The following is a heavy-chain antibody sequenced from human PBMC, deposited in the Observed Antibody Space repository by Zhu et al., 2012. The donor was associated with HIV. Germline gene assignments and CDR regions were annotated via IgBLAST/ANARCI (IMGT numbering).Heavy chain of an antibody. D-gene: IGHD1-26*01. V-gene: IGHV4-30-4*08. CDR2: IYYSGTT. CDR1: GGSISSGDYY. J-gene: IGHJ3*02. Sequence: QVQLQESGPGLVKPSQTLSLTCTVSGGSISSGDYYWSWVRQSPVRGLEWIGYIYYSGTTYYIPSLKSRVTISVDTSKNQFSLKLTSVTAADTAMYYCARKQWELLSAFDIWGQGTMGTPSLQ. CDR3: ARKQWELLSAFDI.